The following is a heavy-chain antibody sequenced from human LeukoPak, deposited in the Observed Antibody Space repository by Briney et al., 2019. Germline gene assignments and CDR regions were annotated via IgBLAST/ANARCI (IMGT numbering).Heavy chain of an antibody. J-gene: IGHJ4*02. CDR3: ATSAAGMMSVDY. D-gene: IGHD6-13*01. V-gene: IGHV1-69-2*01. CDR1: GYTFTDYY. Sequence: ASVKISCKVSGYTFTDYYMHWVQQAPGKGLKWMGLVDPEDGETIYAEKFQGRVTIPTDTSTDTAYMELSSMRSEDTAVYYCATSAAGMMSVDYWGQGTLVTVSS. CDR2: VDPEDGET.